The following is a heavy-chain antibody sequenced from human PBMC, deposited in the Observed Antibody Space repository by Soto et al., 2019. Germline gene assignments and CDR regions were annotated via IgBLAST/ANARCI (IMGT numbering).Heavy chain of an antibody. CDR3: ARGGDCSGGSCYAIYYYYYYMDV. J-gene: IGHJ6*03. CDR1: GFTFSSYS. CDR2: ISSSSSYI. Sequence: EVQLVESGGGLVKPGGSLRLSCAASGFTFSSYSMNWVRQAPGTGLEWVSSISSSSSYIYYADSVKGRFTISRDNAKNVLYLQMNSLRAEDTAVYYCARGGDCSGGSCYAIYYYYYYMDVWGKGTTVTVSS. V-gene: IGHV3-21*01. D-gene: IGHD2-15*01.